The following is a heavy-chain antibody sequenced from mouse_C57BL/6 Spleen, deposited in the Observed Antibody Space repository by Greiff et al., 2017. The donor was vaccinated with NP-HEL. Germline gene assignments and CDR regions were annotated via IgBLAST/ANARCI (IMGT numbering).Heavy chain of an antibody. CDR3: ARRDDYDDDYYAMDY. D-gene: IGHD2-4*01. CDR2: IWSGGST. J-gene: IGHJ4*01. CDR1: GFSLTSYG. Sequence: QVHVKQSGPGLVQPSQSLSITCTVSGFSLTSYGVHWVRQSPGKGLEWLGVIWSGGSTDYNAAFISRLSISKDNSKSQVFFKMNSLQADDTAIYYCARRDDYDDDYYAMDYWGQGTSVTVSS. V-gene: IGHV2-2*01.